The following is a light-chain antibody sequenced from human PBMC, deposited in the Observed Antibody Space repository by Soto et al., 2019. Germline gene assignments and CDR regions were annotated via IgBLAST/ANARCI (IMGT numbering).Light chain of an antibody. CDR3: QQYGGSPWT. Sequence: AIKVSHSPSAVSAYEEDRVTITCRASQGISSALAWYQQKPGKPPKLLIYDASSLESGVPSRFSGSGSGTDSTLTISRLEPEDFAVYYCQQYGGSPWTFGQGTKVDI. J-gene: IGKJ1*01. CDR2: DAS. V-gene: IGKV1-13*02. CDR1: QGISSA.